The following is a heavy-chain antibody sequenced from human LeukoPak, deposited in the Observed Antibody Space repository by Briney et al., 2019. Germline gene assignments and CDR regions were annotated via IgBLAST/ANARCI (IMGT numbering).Heavy chain of an antibody. CDR2: IIPVFGTA. D-gene: IGHD3-3*01. V-gene: IGHV1-69*05. CDR3: ASDFWSRNWFDP. Sequence: SVKVSCKASGGTFSSYAISWVRQAPGQGLEWMGGIIPVFGTANYAQKFQGRVTITTDESTSTAYMELSSLRSEDTAVYYCASDFWSRNWFDPWGQGTLVTVSS. CDR1: GGTFSSYA. J-gene: IGHJ5*02.